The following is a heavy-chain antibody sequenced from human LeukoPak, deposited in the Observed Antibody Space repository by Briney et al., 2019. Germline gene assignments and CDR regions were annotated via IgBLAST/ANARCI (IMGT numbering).Heavy chain of an antibody. CDR2: IYYSGST. J-gene: IGHJ4*02. V-gene: IGHV4-39*07. CDR1: GGSISSSSYY. CDR3: ARDARAGGLFDY. Sequence: PSETLSLTCTVSGGSISSSSYYWGWIRQPPGKGLEWIGSIYYSGSTYYNPSLKSRVTISVDTSKNQFSLKLSSVTAADTAVYYCARDARAGGLFDYWGQGTLVTVSS. D-gene: IGHD3-16*01.